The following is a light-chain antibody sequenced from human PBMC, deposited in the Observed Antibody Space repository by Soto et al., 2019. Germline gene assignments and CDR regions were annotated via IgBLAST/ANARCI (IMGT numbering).Light chain of an antibody. CDR3: YSAAGLV. CDR1: VLAKKY. Sequence: SYELTQPSSVSVSPGQTARITCSGDVLAKKYARWFQQKPGQAPVLVIYKDSERPSGIPERFSGSSSGTTVTLTISGAQVEDEADYYCYSAAGLVFGGGTKVTVL. V-gene: IGLV3-27*01. J-gene: IGLJ3*02. CDR2: KDS.